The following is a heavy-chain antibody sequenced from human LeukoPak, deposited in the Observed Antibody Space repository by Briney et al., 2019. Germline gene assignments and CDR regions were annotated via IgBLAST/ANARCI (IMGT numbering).Heavy chain of an antibody. Sequence: GGSLRLSCAASGFTFSSYAMSWVRQAPGKGLEWVSAISGSGGSTYYADSVKGRFTISRDNSKNTLYLQMNSLRAEDTAVYYCQLQLAVLGLDYWGQGTLVTVSS. CDR3: QLQLAVLGLDY. CDR2: ISGSGGST. J-gene: IGHJ4*02. CDR1: GFTFSSYA. V-gene: IGHV3-23*01. D-gene: IGHD6-6*01.